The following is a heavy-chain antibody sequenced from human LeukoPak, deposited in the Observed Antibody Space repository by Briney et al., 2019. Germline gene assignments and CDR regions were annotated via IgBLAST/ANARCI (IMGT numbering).Heavy chain of an antibody. Sequence: GASVKVSCKASGGTFSSYAISWVRQAPGQGLEWMGWITPIFGTANYAQKFQGRVTITRDESTSTAYMELSSLRSEHTVAFYCARVSSGDSYSYDWGQGTLGTVSS. CDR3: ARVSSGDSYSYD. CDR2: ITPIFGTA. J-gene: IGHJ4*02. CDR1: GGTFSSYA. V-gene: IGHV1-69*05. D-gene: IGHD5-18*01.